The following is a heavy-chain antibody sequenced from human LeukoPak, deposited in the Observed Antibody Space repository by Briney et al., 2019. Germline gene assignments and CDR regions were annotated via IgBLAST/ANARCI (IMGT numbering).Heavy chain of an antibody. D-gene: IGHD4-17*01. V-gene: IGHV4-34*01. Sequence: PSETLSLTCAVDGGSFSGYYWSWIRQPPGKGLEWIGEINHSGSTEYNPSLKSRVTISVDTSKNQFSLKVSSMTAADTAVYYCARAPQSDYGTHWYFDLRGRGTLVTVSS. CDR1: GGSFSGYY. J-gene: IGHJ2*01. CDR2: INHSGST. CDR3: ARAPQSDYGTHWYFDL.